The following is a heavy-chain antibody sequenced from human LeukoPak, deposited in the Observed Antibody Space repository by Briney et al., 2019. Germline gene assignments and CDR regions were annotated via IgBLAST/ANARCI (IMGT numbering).Heavy chain of an antibody. CDR1: GYTFTSYG. CDR2: ISAYNGNT. Sequence: ASVKVSCKASGYTFTSYGISWVRQAPGQGLEWMGWISAYNGNTNYAQKLQGRVTMTTDTSTSTAYMGLRSLRSDDTAVYYCARRKGYAPDYYFDYWGQGTLVTVSS. V-gene: IGHV1-18*01. CDR3: ARRKGYAPDYYFDY. D-gene: IGHD2-2*01. J-gene: IGHJ4*02.